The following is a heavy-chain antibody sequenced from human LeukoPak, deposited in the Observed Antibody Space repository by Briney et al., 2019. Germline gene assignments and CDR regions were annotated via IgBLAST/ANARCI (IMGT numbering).Heavy chain of an antibody. CDR3: ARVLEGRDGYNFPFDY. V-gene: IGHV1-69*06. D-gene: IGHD5-24*01. CDR2: IIPIFGTA. Sequence: ASVKVSCKASGGTFSSYAISWVRQAPGQGLEWMGGIIPIFGTANYAQKFQGRVTITADKSTSTAYMELSSLRSEDTAVYYCARVLEGRDGYNFPFDYWGQGTLVTVSS. J-gene: IGHJ4*02. CDR1: GGTFSSYA.